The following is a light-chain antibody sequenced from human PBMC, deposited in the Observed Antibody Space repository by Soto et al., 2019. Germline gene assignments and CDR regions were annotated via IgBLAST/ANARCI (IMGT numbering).Light chain of an antibody. V-gene: IGKV3-20*01. Sequence: EIVLTQSPGTLSLSPGERATLSCRASQSVSTNYLAWYQQKPGQAPRLLIYGASSRATGIPDRFSGSGSGTDFTLTISRLEPEDFAVYFCHQYGSSPFTFGGGTRGDQT. CDR1: QSVSTNY. CDR3: HQYGSSPFT. CDR2: GAS. J-gene: IGKJ4*01.